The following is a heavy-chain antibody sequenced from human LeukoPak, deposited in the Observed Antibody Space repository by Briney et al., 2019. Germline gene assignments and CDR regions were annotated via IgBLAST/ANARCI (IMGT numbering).Heavy chain of an antibody. CDR2: ISGSGGST. V-gene: IGHV3-23*01. J-gene: IGHJ4*02. CDR1: GFTFSSYA. CDR3: ARELYYYDSSGYFDY. D-gene: IGHD3-22*01. Sequence: GGSLRLSCAASGFTFSSYAMSWVRQAPGKGLEWVSAISGSGGSTYYADSVKGRFTISRDNSKNTLYLQMNSLRAEDTAVYYCARELYYYDSSGYFDYWGQGTLVTVSS.